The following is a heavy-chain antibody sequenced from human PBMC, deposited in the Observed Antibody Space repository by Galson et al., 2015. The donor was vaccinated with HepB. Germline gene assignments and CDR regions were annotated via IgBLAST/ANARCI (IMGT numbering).Heavy chain of an antibody. CDR3: ARQYDASGYYAY. J-gene: IGHJ4*02. V-gene: IGHV1-69*13. D-gene: IGHD3-22*01. CDR2: IIPIFASA. Sequence: SVKVSCKASGGTFSSKTISWVRQAPGQGLEWMGGIIPIFASANYAQKFQGRVTITAGGSTRTTYMELSSLRSEDTAVYYCARQYDASGYYAYWGQGTLVTVSS. CDR1: GGTFSSKT.